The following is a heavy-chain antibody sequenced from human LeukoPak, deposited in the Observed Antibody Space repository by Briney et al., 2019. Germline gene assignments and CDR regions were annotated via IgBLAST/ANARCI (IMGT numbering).Heavy chain of an antibody. V-gene: IGHV4-61*02. CDR2: IYTSGST. Sequence: PSETLSLTCTVSGGSISSGSYYWSWIRQPAGKGLEWIGRIYTSGSTNYNPSLKSRVTISVDTSKNQFSLKLSSVTAADTAVYYCARGGGSRRIITMVLGARRDAFDIWGQGTMVTVSS. D-gene: IGHD3-10*01. J-gene: IGHJ3*02. CDR1: GGSISSGSYY. CDR3: ARGGGSRRIITMVLGARRDAFDI.